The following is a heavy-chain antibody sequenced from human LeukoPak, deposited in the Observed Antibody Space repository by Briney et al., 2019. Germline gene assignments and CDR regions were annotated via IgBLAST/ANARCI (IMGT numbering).Heavy chain of an antibody. Sequence: PGGSLRLSCAASGFTFSSHGMHWARQSPGKGLEWVAVIWYDGSNKYYADSVKGRFTISRDNFKNTLYLQMDSLRVEDTAVYYCARVVSKGRGVIIIDYWGQGTLVTVSS. CDR2: IWYDGSNK. CDR3: ARVVSKGRGVIIIDY. J-gene: IGHJ4*02. D-gene: IGHD3-10*01. CDR1: GFTFSSHG. V-gene: IGHV3-33*01.